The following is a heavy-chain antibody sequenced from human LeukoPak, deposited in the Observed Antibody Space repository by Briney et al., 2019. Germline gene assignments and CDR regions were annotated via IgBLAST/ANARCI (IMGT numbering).Heavy chain of an antibody. V-gene: IGHV1-18*01. CDR2: ISAYNGNT. Sequence: ASVRVPCKASGGTFSSYAISWVRQAPGQGLEWMGWISAYNGNTNYAQKLQGRVTMTTDTSTSTAYMELRSLRSDDTAVYYCANAHDFWSGYYTVWGQGTLVTVSS. CDR3: ANAHDFWSGYYTV. J-gene: IGHJ4*02. CDR1: GGTFSSYA. D-gene: IGHD3-3*01.